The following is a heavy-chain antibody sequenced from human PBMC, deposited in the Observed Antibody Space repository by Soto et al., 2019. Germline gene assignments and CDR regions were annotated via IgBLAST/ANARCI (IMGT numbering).Heavy chain of an antibody. V-gene: IGHV3-15*01. CDR3: AKGGHRYYFDY. D-gene: IGHD5-12*01. Sequence: GGSLRLSCAASGFTFSNYGMTWVRQAPGKGLEWVGRIKSKTDGGTTDYAAPVEGRFTISRDDSKNTLYLQMNSLRAEDTAVYYCAKGGHRYYFDYWGQGTLVTVSS. CDR2: IKSKTDGGTT. J-gene: IGHJ4*02. CDR1: GFTFSNYG.